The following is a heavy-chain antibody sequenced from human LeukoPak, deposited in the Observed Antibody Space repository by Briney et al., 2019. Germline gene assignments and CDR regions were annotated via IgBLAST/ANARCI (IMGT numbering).Heavy chain of an antibody. CDR2: INSNGGST. D-gene: IGHD7-27*01. J-gene: IGHJ4*02. Sequence: GGSLRLSCSASGFTFSNYATHWVRQGPGKGLEYVSAINSNGGSTYYADSMKGRFIISRDNSKNTLYLQMSSLRAEDTAVYYCVRNWGNLDYWGQGTLVTVSS. CDR1: GFTFSNYA. CDR3: VRNWGNLDY. V-gene: IGHV3-64D*06.